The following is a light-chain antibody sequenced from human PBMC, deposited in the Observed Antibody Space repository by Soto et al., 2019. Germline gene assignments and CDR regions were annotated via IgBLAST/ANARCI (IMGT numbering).Light chain of an antibody. CDR3: SSYTSSSTVL. CDR1: TSDIGYYRY. V-gene: IGLV2-14*01. J-gene: IGLJ3*02. CDR2: EVS. Sequence: QSVLTQPASVSGSPGQSITISCTGTTSDIGYYRYVSWYQQHPGKVPKLMIYEVSNRPSGVSNRFSGSKSGNTASLTISGLQAEDEADYYCSSYTSSSTVLFGGGTQLTVL.